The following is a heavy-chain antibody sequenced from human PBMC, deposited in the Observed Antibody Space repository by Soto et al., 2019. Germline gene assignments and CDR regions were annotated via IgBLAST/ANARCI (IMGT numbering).Heavy chain of an antibody. CDR3: AKVPWGSSRTGGFDY. CDR2: ITGTDNT. D-gene: IGHD6-6*01. Sequence: EVQLLESGGDLVQPGGSLRLSCVVSGFTFTHYAMNWVRQAPGKGLEWVSAITGTDNTYYADSVQGRFTISRDSFESTIYLQMNSLKAEDTAVYYCAKVPWGSSRTGGFDYWGQATLVTVSS. CDR1: GFTFTHYA. J-gene: IGHJ4*02. V-gene: IGHV3-23*01.